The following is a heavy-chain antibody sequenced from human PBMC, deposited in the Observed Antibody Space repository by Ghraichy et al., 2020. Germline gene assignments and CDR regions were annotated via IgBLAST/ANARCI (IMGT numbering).Heavy chain of an antibody. J-gene: IGHJ3*02. CDR1: GFTFSSHS. Sequence: GGSLRLSCAASGFTFSSHSMNWVRQAPGKGLEWLSYISSSSNTKHYADSVKGRFTISRDNAKNSLYLQMNSLRAEDTAVYYCAKDLDGSGRAFDIWGQGTMVTVSS. CDR3: AKDLDGSGRAFDI. CDR2: ISSSSNTK. D-gene: IGHD6-19*01. V-gene: IGHV3-48*01.